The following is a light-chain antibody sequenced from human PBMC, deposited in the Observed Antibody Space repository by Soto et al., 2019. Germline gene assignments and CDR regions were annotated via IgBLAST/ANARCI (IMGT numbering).Light chain of an antibody. CDR3: QQGLNCPLT. Sequence: EIVMTQSPATLSVSPGVSATLSCRASQSISSELAWYQQKSGQPPRLLIYGASTRATGVPARFTGSGSGSHFTLTISWMQSDDFAVYYCQQGLNCPLTFGQGTRLEI. CDR1: QSISSE. V-gene: IGKV3-15*01. CDR2: GAS. J-gene: IGKJ2*01.